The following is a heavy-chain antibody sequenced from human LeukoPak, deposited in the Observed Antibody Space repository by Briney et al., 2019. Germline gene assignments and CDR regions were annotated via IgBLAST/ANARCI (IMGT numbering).Heavy chain of an antibody. D-gene: IGHD3-16*01. V-gene: IGHV4-59*08. CDR1: GGSLSSYY. CDR2: IYYSGST. CDR3: ARKGVSDLYYFDS. J-gene: IGHJ4*02. Sequence: SETLSLTCTVSGGSLSSYYRSCIRRPPGPALAWMGSIYYSGSTNYNSSLKSRVTVSVDTSKNQISLKLRSVTAADTAVYYCARKGVSDLYYFDSWGQGTLVTVSS.